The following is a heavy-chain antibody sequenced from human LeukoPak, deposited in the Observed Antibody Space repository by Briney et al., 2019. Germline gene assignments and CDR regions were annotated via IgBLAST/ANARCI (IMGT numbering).Heavy chain of an antibody. Sequence: EKVSCKVSGDTFTDYYMHWVQQAPGKGLEWMGLVDPEDGKTIYAEKFQGRVTITADKSTDTAYMELSSLSSEDTAVYYCATLNLITIFGVFFRPWGQGPLVTVSS. CDR1: GDTFTDYY. V-gene: IGHV1-69-2*01. D-gene: IGHD3-3*01. CDR3: ATLNLITIFGVFFRP. J-gene: IGHJ5*02. CDR2: VDPEDGKT.